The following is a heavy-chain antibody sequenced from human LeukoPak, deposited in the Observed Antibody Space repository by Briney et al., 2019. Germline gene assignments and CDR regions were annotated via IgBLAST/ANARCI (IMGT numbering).Heavy chain of an antibody. CDR3: AKPLVIGIYCSGGSCREYYFDY. D-gene: IGHD2-15*01. V-gene: IGHV3-30*02. Sequence: GGSLRLSRAASRFTSSNYTMHWVRQTPGKGLGWVAFIRNEVRKKHHTDSAKGRSTISRENSMNTLYLQMNSLRAEDTAVYYCAKPLVIGIYCSGGSCREYYFDYWGEGTLVTVYS. CDR1: RFTSSNYT. J-gene: IGHJ4*02. CDR2: IRNEVRKK.